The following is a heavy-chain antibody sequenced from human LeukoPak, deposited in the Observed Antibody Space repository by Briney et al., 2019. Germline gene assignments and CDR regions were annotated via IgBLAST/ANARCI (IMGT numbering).Heavy chain of an antibody. J-gene: IGHJ4*02. CDR3: ARRYFGSGSYYTDY. V-gene: IGHV1-2*02. D-gene: IGHD3-10*01. CDR1: GYTFTDYF. Sequence: ASVKVSCKASGYTFTDYFMHWVRQAPGQGLEWMGWINPNSGGTHYAQKFQGRVTMTRDTSISTAYMELSRLRSDDTAVYYCARRYFGSGSYYTDYWGQGTLVTVSS. CDR2: INPNSGGT.